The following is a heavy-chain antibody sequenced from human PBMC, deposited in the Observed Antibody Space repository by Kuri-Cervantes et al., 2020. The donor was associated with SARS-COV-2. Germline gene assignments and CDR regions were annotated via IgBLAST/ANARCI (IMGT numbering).Heavy chain of an antibody. V-gene: IGHV3-23*01. D-gene: IGHD6-13*01. CDR2: ISGSGGST. CDR1: GFTFSSYW. J-gene: IGHJ6*02. CDR3: AKGVAAAGTKDYYYYYGMDV. Sequence: GESLKISCAASGFTFSSYWMSWVRQAPGKGLEWVSAISGSGGSTYYADSVKGRFTISRDNSKNTLYLQMNSLRAEDTAVYYCAKGVAAAGTKDYYYYYGMDVWGQGTTVTSSS.